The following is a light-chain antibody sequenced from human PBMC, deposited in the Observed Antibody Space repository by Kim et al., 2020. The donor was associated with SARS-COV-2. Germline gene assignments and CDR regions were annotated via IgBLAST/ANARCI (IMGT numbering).Light chain of an antibody. V-gene: IGKV1-39*01. CDR1: QSISSH. CDR2: AAS. Sequence: DIQMTQSPSSLSASVGDRVTITCRTSQSISSHLNWYHQKPGRAPKLPIYAASTLQGGVPSRFSGSGSETDFTLTISSLQPEDFATYFCQQSYITPFTFGPGTKVDIK. J-gene: IGKJ3*01. CDR3: QQSYITPFT.